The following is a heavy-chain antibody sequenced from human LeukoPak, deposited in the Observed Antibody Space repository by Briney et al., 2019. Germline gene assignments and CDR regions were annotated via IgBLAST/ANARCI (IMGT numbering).Heavy chain of an antibody. CDR1: GFTFSDYY. J-gene: IGHJ6*03. CDR2: ISSSGSTI. Sequence: PGGSLRLSCAASGFTFSDYYMRWIRQAPGKGLEWVSYISSSGSTIYYADSVKGRFTISRDNAKNSLYLQMNSLRAEDTAVYYCARVHYGSGSGDYYYYYMDVWGKGTTVTVSS. D-gene: IGHD3-10*01. V-gene: IGHV3-11*04. CDR3: ARVHYGSGSGDYYYYYMDV.